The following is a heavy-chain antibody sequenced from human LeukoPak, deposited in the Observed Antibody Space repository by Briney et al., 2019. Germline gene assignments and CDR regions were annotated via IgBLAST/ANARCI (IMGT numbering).Heavy chain of an antibody. V-gene: IGHV4-59*01. D-gene: IGHD3-9*01. CDR1: GGSISSYY. J-gene: IGHJ5*02. CDR3: AGAVEGFYDILTGYYLGSWFDP. Sequence: SETLSLTCTVSGGSISSYYWSWIRQPPGKGLEWIGYIYYSGSTNYNPSLKSRVTISVDTSKNQFSLKLSSVTAADTAVYYCAGAVEGFYDILTGYYLGSWFDPWGQGTLVTVSS. CDR2: IYYSGST.